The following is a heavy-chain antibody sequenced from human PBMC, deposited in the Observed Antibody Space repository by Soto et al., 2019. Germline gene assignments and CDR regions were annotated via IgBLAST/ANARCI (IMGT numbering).Heavy chain of an antibody. V-gene: IGHV1-18*01. Sequence: ASVKVSCKASGYTSTSYGISWVRQAPGQGLEWMGWISIYNGDTNYAQMLQGRVALTTDTSTSTAYMEVRSLRSDDTAVYYCTKKGGGPFPFDPWGQGTRVTVSS. J-gene: IGHJ5*02. CDR3: TKKGGGPFPFDP. CDR2: ISIYNGDT. D-gene: IGHD2-8*01. CDR1: GYTSTSYG.